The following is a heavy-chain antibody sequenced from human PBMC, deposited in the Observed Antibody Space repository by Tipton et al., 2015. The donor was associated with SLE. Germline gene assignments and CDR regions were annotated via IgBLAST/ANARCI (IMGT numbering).Heavy chain of an antibody. CDR3: ARAPYSSSSVRFDP. D-gene: IGHD6-6*01. CDR1: GGSFSGYQ. J-gene: IGHJ5*02. Sequence: TLSLTCAVYGGSFSGYQWSWIRQPPGKGLEWIGEINHSGSTNYNPSLKSRVTISVDTSKNQFSLKLSPVTAADTAVYYCARAPYSSSSVRFDPWGQGTLVTVSS. CDR2: INHSGST. V-gene: IGHV4-34*01.